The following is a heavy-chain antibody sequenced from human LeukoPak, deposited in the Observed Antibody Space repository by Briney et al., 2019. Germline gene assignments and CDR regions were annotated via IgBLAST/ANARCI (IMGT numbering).Heavy chain of an antibody. Sequence: GGSLRLSCAASGFIFSDYYMSWIRQAPGKGLEWVSYISSSGSTMYYTDSVKGRFTISRDNAKKSLYLQINSLRAEDTALYYCARHLSGITGYTYGRGIDYWGQGTLVTVSS. CDR1: GFIFSDYY. V-gene: IGHV3-11*04. CDR2: ISSSGSTM. D-gene: IGHD5-18*01. J-gene: IGHJ4*02. CDR3: ARHLSGITGYTYGRGIDY.